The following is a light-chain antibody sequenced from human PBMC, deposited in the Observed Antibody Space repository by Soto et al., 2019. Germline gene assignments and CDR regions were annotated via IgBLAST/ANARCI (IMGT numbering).Light chain of an antibody. CDR3: QTWGPNWV. J-gene: IGLJ3*02. CDR2: LNSDGSH. Sequence: QLVLTQSPSASASLGASVKLTCTLSSGHSSYAIAWHQQHPEKGPRFLMRLNSDGSHSKGDGIPDRFSGSSSGAERYLTISSLQSEDEADYYCQTWGPNWVFGGGTKVTVL. CDR1: SGHSSYA. V-gene: IGLV4-69*01.